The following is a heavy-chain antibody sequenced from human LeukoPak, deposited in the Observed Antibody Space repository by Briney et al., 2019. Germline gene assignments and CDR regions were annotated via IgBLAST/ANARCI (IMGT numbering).Heavy chain of an antibody. V-gene: IGHV4-59*01. CDR3: ARVHYGSGIDY. J-gene: IGHJ4*02. CDR1: GGSISSYY. Sequence: SETLPLTCTVSGGSISSYYWSWIRQPPGKGLEWIGYIYYSGSTNYNPSLKSRVTISVGTSKNQFSLKLSSVTAADTAVYYCARVHYGSGIDYWGQGTLVTVSS. CDR2: IYYSGST. D-gene: IGHD3-10*01.